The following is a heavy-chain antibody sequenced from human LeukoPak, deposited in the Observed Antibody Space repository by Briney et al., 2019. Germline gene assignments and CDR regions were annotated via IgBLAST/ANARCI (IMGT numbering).Heavy chain of an antibody. D-gene: IGHD1-26*01. J-gene: IGHJ4*02. V-gene: IGHV3-23*01. CDR2: ISASGDST. Sequence: PGGSLRLSCAASGFTFSSYAMSWVRQAPGKGLEWVSGISASGDSTYYADSVKGRFTISRDNSKNTLYLQMNSLRAEDTAVYYCAKALVGAITFDYWGQGTLVTVSS. CDR3: AKALVGAITFDY. CDR1: GFTFSSYA.